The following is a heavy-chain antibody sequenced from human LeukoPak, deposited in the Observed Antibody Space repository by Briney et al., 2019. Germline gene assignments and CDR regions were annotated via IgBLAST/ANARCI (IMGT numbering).Heavy chain of an antibody. Sequence: SETLSLTCAVYGGSFSGYYWSWIRQPPGKGLEWIGEINHSGSTNYNPSLKSRVTISVDTSKNQFSPKLSSVTAADTAVYYCASERLTGGPGVSGWNDYWGQGTLVTVSS. CDR2: INHSGST. D-gene: IGHD6-19*01. V-gene: IGHV4-34*01. J-gene: IGHJ4*02. CDR3: ASERLTGGPGVSGWNDY. CDR1: GGSFSGYY.